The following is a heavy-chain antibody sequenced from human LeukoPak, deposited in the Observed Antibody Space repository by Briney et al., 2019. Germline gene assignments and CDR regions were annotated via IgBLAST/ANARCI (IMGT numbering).Heavy chain of an antibody. CDR2: IYHSVAT. CDR3: ARSRTAYYRYLER. CDR1: GGSISSGVYA. Sequence: PSQTLSLTCSVSGGSISSGVYAWSWVRQPPGTGLEGIGFIYHSVATHYNPSLRSRVTISVDRSKNRLSLKMNSVTAADTAVYYCARSRTAYYRYLERWGQGALVTVPS. D-gene: IGHD3-9*01. J-gene: IGHJ1*01. V-gene: IGHV4-30-2*01.